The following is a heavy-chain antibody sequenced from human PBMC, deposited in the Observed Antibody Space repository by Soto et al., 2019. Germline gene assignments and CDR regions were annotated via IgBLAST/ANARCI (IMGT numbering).Heavy chain of an antibody. J-gene: IGHJ6*02. CDR3: AREGAYYYGSGTRRSSV. CDR2: INPSGGST. V-gene: IGHV1-46*01. D-gene: IGHD3-10*01. CDR1: GYTFTSYY. Sequence: ASVKVSCKASGYTFTSYYMHWVRQAPGQGLEWMGIINPSGGSTSYAQKFQGRVTMTRDTSTSTVYMELSSLRSEDTAVYYCAREGAYYYGSGTRRSSVWGQGTTVTVS.